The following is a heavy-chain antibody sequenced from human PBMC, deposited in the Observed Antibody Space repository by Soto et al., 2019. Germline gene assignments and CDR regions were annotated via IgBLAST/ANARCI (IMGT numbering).Heavy chain of an antibody. Sequence: SETLSLTCTVSGGSISSYYWSWIRQPPGKGLEWIGYIYYSGSTNYNPSLKSRVTISVDTSKNQFSLKLSSVTAADTAVYYCARRTDSSSHGAGDYYYYYYMDVWGKGTTVTVSS. CDR1: GGSISSYY. CDR3: ARRTDSSSHGAGDYYYYYYMDV. J-gene: IGHJ6*03. D-gene: IGHD6-6*01. CDR2: IYYSGST. V-gene: IGHV4-59*08.